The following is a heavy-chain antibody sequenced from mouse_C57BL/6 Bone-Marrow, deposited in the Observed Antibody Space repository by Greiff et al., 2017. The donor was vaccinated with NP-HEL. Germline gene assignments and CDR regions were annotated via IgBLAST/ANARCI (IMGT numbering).Heavy chain of an antibody. V-gene: IGHV5-9*01. CDR3: ARLAPGNYGDWYFDV. Sequence: EVMLVESGGGLVKPGGSLKLSCAASGFTFSSYTMSWVRQTPEKRLEWVATISGGGGNTYYPDSVKGRFTISRDNAKNTLYLQMSSLRSEDTALYYCARLAPGNYGDWYFDVWGTGTTVTVSS. CDR1: GFTFSSYT. CDR2: ISGGGGNT. D-gene: IGHD2-1*01. J-gene: IGHJ1*03.